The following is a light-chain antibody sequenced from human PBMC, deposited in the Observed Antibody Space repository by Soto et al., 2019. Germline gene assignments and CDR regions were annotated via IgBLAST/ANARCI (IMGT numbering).Light chain of an antibody. V-gene: IGLV2-14*03. J-gene: IGLJ2*01. CDR2: DVT. CDR3: SSYTTNDTVV. CDR1: SSDVGNYNY. Sequence: QSALTQPTSVSGSPGQSITISCTGTSSDVGNYNYVSWYQQHPGKAPKLIIYDVTNRPSGVSNRFSGSESCNTASLTISGLHADDESDYYCSSYTTNDTVVFGGGTQLTVL.